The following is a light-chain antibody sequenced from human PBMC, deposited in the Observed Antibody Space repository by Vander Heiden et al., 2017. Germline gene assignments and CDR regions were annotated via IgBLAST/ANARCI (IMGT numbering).Light chain of an antibody. V-gene: IGKV3-15*01. CDR3: QQYYYGLT. CDR2: DAS. J-gene: IGKJ4*01. Sequence: VMTQSPATLSVSPGERATLSCRASQSISTYLAWYQQKPGQAPRLLIHDASNRATGIPTRFSGSGSGTEFTLTISSLQSGDFAVYYCQQYYYGLTFGGGTKVEIK. CDR1: QSISTY.